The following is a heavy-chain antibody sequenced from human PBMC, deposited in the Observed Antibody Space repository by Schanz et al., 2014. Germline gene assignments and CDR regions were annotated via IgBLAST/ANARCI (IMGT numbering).Heavy chain of an antibody. V-gene: IGHV1-3*04. CDR3: AGGDSGCGANNWFDY. J-gene: IGHJ4*02. CDR1: EYSFTSYS. CDR2: INTGSGDT. Sequence: QVHLVQSGAEVKRPGASVKVSCKASEYSFTSYSMHWVRQAPGQRLEWMGWINTGSGDTKYSQNFQGRVTITRDTTASTAYMELRSLRSEDAAVYACAGGDSGCGANNWFDYWGQGTLVTVSS. D-gene: IGHD5-12*01.